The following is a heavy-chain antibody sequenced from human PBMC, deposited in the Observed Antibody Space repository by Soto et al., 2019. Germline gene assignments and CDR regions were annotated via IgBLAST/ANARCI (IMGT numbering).Heavy chain of an antibody. CDR1: GYSFTNFH. V-gene: IGHV1-46*01. CDR2: IGANGGIT. Sequence: ASVKVSCKASGYSFTNFHIHWVRQAPGQGLEWMGMIGANGGITTYAQRLQGRITMTRDTSTSTVYMELRSLRSDDTAVYYWARGVGVPHGSAFDIWGQGTMVTVSS. D-gene: IGHD1-26*01. J-gene: IGHJ3*02. CDR3: ARGVGVPHGSAFDI.